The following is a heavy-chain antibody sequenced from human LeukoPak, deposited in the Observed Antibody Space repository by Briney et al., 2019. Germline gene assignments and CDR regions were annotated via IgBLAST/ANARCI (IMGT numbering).Heavy chain of an antibody. J-gene: IGHJ6*02. Sequence: PSETLSLTGAVYGGSFSGYYWSWIRQPPGKGLEWIGEINHSGSTNYNPSLKSRVTISVDTSKNQFSLKLSSVTAADTAVYYCAGGLGYCSSTSCYRDPDYYYYGMDVWGQGTTVTVSS. D-gene: IGHD2-2*02. CDR1: GGSFSGYY. CDR2: INHSGST. CDR3: AGGLGYCSSTSCYRDPDYYYYGMDV. V-gene: IGHV4-34*01.